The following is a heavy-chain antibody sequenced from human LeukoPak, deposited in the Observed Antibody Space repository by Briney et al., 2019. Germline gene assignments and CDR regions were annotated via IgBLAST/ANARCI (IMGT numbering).Heavy chain of an antibody. J-gene: IGHJ4*02. V-gene: IGHV3-20*04. CDR3: ARDFQDSSGYDPGYFDY. D-gene: IGHD3-22*01. CDR1: GFTFDDYA. Sequence: GGSLRLSCAASGFTFDDYAMSWVRQAPGKGLEWVSGLNWIGGSPGYADSVKGRFTISRDNAKNSLYLQMNSLRAEDTAFYYCARDFQDSSGYDPGYFDYWGQGTLVTVSS. CDR2: LNWIGGSP.